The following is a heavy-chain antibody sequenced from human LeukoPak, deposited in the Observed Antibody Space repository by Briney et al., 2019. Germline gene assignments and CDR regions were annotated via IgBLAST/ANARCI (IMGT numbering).Heavy chain of an antibody. CDR2: IKQDGSEK. CDR3: ASQKNGASDY. D-gene: IGHD1-1*01. V-gene: IGHV3-7*05. Sequence: PGGSLRLSCAASGFTFSNYLMSWVRQAPGKGLEWLTNIKQDGSEKYYVDSVKGRFTISRDNAKNSLYLQMNSLRAEDTAVYYCASQKNGASDYWGQGALVTVSS. CDR1: GFTFSNYL. J-gene: IGHJ4*02.